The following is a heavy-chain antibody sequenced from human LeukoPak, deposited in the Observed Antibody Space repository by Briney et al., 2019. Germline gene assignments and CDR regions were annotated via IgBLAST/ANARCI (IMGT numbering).Heavy chain of an antibody. V-gene: IGHV3-30*18. Sequence: GGSLRLSCAASGFTFRSYGMHWVRQAPGKGLEWVAVISYDGSNKYYADSVKGRFTISRDNSKNTLYLQMNSLRAEDTAVYYCAKDRYFGSRYCSSTSCYYYYGMDVWGQGTTVTVSS. CDR1: GFTFRSYG. CDR2: ISYDGSNK. CDR3: AKDRYFGSRYCSSTSCYYYYGMDV. J-gene: IGHJ6*02. D-gene: IGHD2-2*01.